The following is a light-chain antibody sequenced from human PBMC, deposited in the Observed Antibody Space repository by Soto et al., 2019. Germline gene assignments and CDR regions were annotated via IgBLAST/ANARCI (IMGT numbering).Light chain of an antibody. V-gene: IGLV1-47*01. Sequence: QSVLTQPPSASGTPGQRVTISCSGSSSNIGSNYVYWYQQLPGTAPKLLIYRNNQRPSGGPDRCSGSKSCTSASLAISGLRSEDEADDYCAAWDESLSGLFGGGTKLTVL. J-gene: IGLJ2*01. CDR2: RNN. CDR1: SSNIGSNY. CDR3: AAWDESLSGL.